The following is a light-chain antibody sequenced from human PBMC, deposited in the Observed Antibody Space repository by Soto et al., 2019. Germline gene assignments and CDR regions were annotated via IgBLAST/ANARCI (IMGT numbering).Light chain of an antibody. V-gene: IGLV2-14*01. CDR2: EVR. CDR3: SSHTSSSTRV. CDR1: SSDVGGYNY. Sequence: QSALTQPASVSGSPGQSITISCTGNSSDVGGYNYVSWYQQHPGKAPKLMIYEVRHRPSGVSNRFSGSKSGNTASLTISGLQAEAEADYYCSSHTSSSTRVFGGGTKLTVL. J-gene: IGLJ3*02.